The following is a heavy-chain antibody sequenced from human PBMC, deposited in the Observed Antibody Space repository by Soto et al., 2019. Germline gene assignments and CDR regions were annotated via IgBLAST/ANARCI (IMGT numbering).Heavy chain of an antibody. CDR3: AKEIGYSSGWPFDY. J-gene: IGHJ4*02. CDR1: GFTFNSYG. CDR2: ISYDGSKK. Sequence: PGGSLRLSCAAPGFTFNSYGMHWVRQAPGKGLEWLAVISYDGSKKYYADSVKGRFTISRDNSKNTLYLQMNSLRAEDTAVYYCAKEIGYSSGWPFDYWGQGT. V-gene: IGHV3-30*18. D-gene: IGHD6-19*01.